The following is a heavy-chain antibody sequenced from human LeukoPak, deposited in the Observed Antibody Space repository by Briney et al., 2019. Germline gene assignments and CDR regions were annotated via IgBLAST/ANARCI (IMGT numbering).Heavy chain of an antibody. V-gene: IGHV3-30*18. CDR1: GFTFSNYV. J-gene: IGHJ4*02. Sequence: GGSLRLSCAASGFTFSNYVMQWVRQAPGKGLEWVALIAHDGSNKYYADSVKGRFTISRENSKNTLYLQMNSLRAEDTAVYYCAKTLPIYSYGPFDYWGQGTLVTVSS. CDR3: AKTLPIYSYGPFDY. CDR2: IAHDGSNK. D-gene: IGHD5-18*01.